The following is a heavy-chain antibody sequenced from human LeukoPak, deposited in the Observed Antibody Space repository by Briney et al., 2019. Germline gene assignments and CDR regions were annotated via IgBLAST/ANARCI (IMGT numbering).Heavy chain of an antibody. CDR2: IYYSGST. D-gene: IGHD3-22*01. Sequence: PSETLSLTCTVSGGSISSYYWSWIRQPPGKGLEWTGYIYYSGSTNYNPSLKSRVTISVDTSKNQFSLKLSSVTAADTAVYYCARSSGYYYDSSGYYEVFDYWGQGTLVTVSS. CDR1: GGSISSYY. V-gene: IGHV4-59*01. CDR3: ARSSGYYYDSSGYYEVFDY. J-gene: IGHJ4*02.